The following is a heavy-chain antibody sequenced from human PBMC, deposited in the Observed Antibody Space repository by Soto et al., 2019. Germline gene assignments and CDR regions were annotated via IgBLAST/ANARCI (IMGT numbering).Heavy chain of an antibody. J-gene: IGHJ4*02. V-gene: IGHV4-59*08. D-gene: IGHD2-21*01. CDR1: GASISSYY. CDR2: IYLGGSI. Sequence: SETLSLTCSVSGASISSYYYTWIRQTPGKGLEWIGYIYLGGSINYNPSFKSRVIISVGTSKNQFSLKLSSVTAADTAVYYCARLLSGDSDYWGQGTLVTVSS. CDR3: ARLLSGDSDY.